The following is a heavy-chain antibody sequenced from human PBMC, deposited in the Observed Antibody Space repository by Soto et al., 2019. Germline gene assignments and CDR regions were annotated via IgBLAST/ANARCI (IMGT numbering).Heavy chain of an antibody. CDR1: GGTFSSYT. V-gene: IGHV1-69*02. CDR3: ARSGIAVAGPSWFDP. CDR2: IIPILGIA. Sequence: QVQLVQSGAEVKKPGSSVKVSCKASGGTFSSYTISWVRQAPGQGLEWMGRIIPILGIANYAQKFQGRVTINSDKSTSTAYMELSSLRSEDTAVYYCARSGIAVAGPSWFDPWGQGTLVTVSS. J-gene: IGHJ5*02. D-gene: IGHD6-19*01.